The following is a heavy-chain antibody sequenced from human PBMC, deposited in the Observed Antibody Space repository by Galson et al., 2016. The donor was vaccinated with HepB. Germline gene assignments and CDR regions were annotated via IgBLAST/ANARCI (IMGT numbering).Heavy chain of an antibody. CDR3: ARDRYYDSSGYRSDY. CDR1: GYTFTNYA. J-gene: IGHJ4*02. Sequence: SVKVSCKASGYTFTNYALSWVRQAPGQGLEWMGWISAYNGNTNYAQKFQGRVTMTTDTSTSTAYMELRSLRSDDTAIYYCARDRYYDSSGYRSDYWGQGTLVTVSS. D-gene: IGHD3-22*01. V-gene: IGHV1-18*01. CDR2: ISAYNGNT.